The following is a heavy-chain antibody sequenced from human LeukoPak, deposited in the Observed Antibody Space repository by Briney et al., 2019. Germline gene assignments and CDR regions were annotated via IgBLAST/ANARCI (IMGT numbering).Heavy chain of an antibody. CDR3: ARRRYNWNAIDY. J-gene: IGHJ4*02. V-gene: IGHV3-11*01. CDR2: ISSSGSTL. CDR1: GFTFSDYY. Sequence: GGSLRLSCAASGFTFSDYYMSWIRQAPGKGLEWVSYISSSGSTLYYADSVKGRITISRDNAKNSLYLQMNSLRAEDTAVYYCARRRYNWNAIDYWGQGALVTVSS. D-gene: IGHD1-20*01.